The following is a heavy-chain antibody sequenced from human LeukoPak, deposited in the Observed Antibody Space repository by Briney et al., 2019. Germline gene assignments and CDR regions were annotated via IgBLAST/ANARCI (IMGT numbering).Heavy chain of an antibody. D-gene: IGHD1-26*01. J-gene: IGHJ4*02. CDR1: GGTFSSYA. Sequence: GASVKVSCKASGGTFSSYAISWVRQAPGQGLEWMGGIIPIFGTANYAQKFQGRVTITADESTSTAYMELSSLRSEDTAVYYCARAAYMGATTFDYWGQGTLVTVSS. CDR2: IIPIFGTA. V-gene: IGHV1-69*13. CDR3: ARAAYMGATTFDY.